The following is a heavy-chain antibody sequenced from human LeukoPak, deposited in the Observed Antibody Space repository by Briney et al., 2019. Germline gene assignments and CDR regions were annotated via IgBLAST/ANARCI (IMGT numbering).Heavy chain of an antibody. V-gene: IGHV4-59*08. CDR3: ARLYGDYSGDAFDI. CDR2: IYYSGST. Sequence: SETLSLTCTVSGGSISSYYWSWIRQPPGKGLEWLGYIYYSGSTNYNPSLKSRVTISVDTSKNQFSLKLSSVTAADTAVYYCARLYGDYSGDAFDIWGQGTMVTVSS. D-gene: IGHD4-17*01. J-gene: IGHJ3*02. CDR1: GGSISSYY.